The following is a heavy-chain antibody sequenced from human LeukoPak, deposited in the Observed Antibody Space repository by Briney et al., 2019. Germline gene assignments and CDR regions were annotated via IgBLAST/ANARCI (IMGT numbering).Heavy chain of an antibody. V-gene: IGHV3-7*03. CDR1: GFTFSSYW. CDR2: IKQDGGEI. J-gene: IGHJ4*02. CDR3: ARALDS. Sequence: GGSLRLSCAASGFTFSSYWMHWVRQAPGKGLEWVANIKQDGGEIYYVDSVKGRFTISRDNANNSLYLQMNSLIAEDTAVYYCARALDSWGQGTLVTVSS.